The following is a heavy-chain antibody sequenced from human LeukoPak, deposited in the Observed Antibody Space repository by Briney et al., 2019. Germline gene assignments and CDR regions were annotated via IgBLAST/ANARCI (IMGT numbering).Heavy chain of an antibody. V-gene: IGHV3-48*04. CDR3: AREYTAMAYDY. Sequence: GGSLRLSCAASGSTFSSHTMNWVRQAPGKGLEWISYISNTGSVIYYADSVKGRFTISRDNAKNSLFLQMNNLRVDDSAVYYCAREYTAMAYDYWGQGNLVTVSS. CDR1: GSTFSSHT. D-gene: IGHD5-18*01. CDR2: ISNTGSVI. J-gene: IGHJ4*02.